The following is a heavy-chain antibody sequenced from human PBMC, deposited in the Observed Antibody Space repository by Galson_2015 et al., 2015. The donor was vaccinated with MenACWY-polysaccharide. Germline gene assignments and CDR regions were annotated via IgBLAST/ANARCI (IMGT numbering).Heavy chain of an antibody. J-gene: IGHJ4*02. D-gene: IGHD3/OR15-3a*01. Sequence: SVKVSCKASGGTFSSYAISWVRQAPGQGLEWMGGIIPIFGTANYAQKFQGRVTITADKSTSTAYMELSSLRSEDTAVYYCAGTYDFWSGYYPDPISTINFDYWGQGTLVTVSS. CDR2: IIPIFGTA. CDR1: GGTFSSYA. V-gene: IGHV1-69*06. CDR3: AGTYDFWSGYYPDPISTINFDY.